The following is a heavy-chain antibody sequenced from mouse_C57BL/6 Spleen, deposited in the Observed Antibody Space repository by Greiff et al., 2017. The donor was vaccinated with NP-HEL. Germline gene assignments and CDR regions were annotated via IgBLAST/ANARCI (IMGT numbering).Heavy chain of an antibody. CDR2: INPYNGGT. CDR1: GYTFTDYY. CDR3: ARRGYDGYYDAMDY. Sequence: EVKLMESGPVLVKPGASVKMSCKASGYTFTDYYMNWVKQSHGKSLEWIGVINPYNGGTSYNQKFKGKATLTVDKSSSTAYMELNSLTSEDSAVYYCARRGYDGYYDAMDYLGQGTSVTVSS. J-gene: IGHJ4*01. D-gene: IGHD2-3*01. V-gene: IGHV1-19*01.